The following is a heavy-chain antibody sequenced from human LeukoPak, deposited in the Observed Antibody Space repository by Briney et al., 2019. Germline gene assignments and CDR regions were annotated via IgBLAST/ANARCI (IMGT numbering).Heavy chain of an antibody. J-gene: IGHJ4*02. CDR2: ISGSGGST. Sequence: GGSLRLSCAASGFTFSSYAMSWVRQAPGKGLEWVSAISGSGGSTYYADSVKGRFTISRDNSKNTLYLQMNSLRAEDTAVYYCAKDRPIVVVPVVYFDYWGQGTLVTVSS. CDR1: GFTFSSYA. D-gene: IGHD2-2*01. CDR3: AKDRPIVVVPVVYFDY. V-gene: IGHV3-23*01.